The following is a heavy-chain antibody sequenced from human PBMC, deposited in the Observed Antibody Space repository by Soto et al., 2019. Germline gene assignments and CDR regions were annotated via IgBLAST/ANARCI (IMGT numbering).Heavy chain of an antibody. J-gene: IGHJ6*02. CDR1: GGTFSSYA. CDR2: IIPIFGTA. D-gene: IGHD1-1*01. Sequence: SVKVSCKASGGTFSSYAISWVRQAPGQGLEWMGGIIPIFGTANYAQKFQGRVTITADESTSTAYMELSSLRSEDTAVYYCAFTNENLYYYYGMDVWGQGTTVTVSS. CDR3: AFTNENLYYYYGMDV. V-gene: IGHV1-69*13.